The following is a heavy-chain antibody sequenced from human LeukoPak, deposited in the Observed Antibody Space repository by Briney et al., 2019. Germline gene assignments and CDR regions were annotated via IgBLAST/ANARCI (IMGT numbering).Heavy chain of an antibody. CDR1: GGTFSSYA. V-gene: IGHV1-18*01. CDR3: ARLISRGSWGEGDY. Sequence: ASVKVSCKASGGTFSSYAISWVRQAPGQGLEWMGWISAYNGNTNYAQKLQGRVTMTTDTSTSTAYMELRSLRSDDTAVYYCARLISRGSWGEGDYWGQGTLVTVSS. CDR2: ISAYNGNT. J-gene: IGHJ4*02. D-gene: IGHD6-13*01.